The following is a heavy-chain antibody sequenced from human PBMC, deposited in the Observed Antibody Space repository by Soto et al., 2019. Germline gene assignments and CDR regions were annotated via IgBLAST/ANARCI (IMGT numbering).Heavy chain of an antibody. CDR1: GGSFSGYY. CDR2: INHSGST. J-gene: IGHJ3*02. D-gene: IGHD2-21*02. V-gene: IGHV4-34*01. CDR3: ARGIVVVTPPSAFDI. Sequence: QVQLQQWCAGLLKPSETLSLTCAVYGGSFSGYYWSWIRQPPGKGLEWIGEINHSGSTNYNPSLKSRVTISLDTSKNQFSLKLSSVTAADTAVYYCARGIVVVTPPSAFDIWGQGTMVTVSS.